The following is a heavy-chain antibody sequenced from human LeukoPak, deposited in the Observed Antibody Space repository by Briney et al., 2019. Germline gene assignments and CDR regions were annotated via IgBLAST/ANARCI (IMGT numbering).Heavy chain of an antibody. CDR1: EITFYTFW. CDR2: VDRDGSNT. D-gene: IGHD5-12*01. Sequence: PGGSLRLSCVASEITFYTFWIHWVRQAPGKGLVWVARVDRDGSNTNYADSVKGRFTVSRDNSKNALYLEMNSLRVEDTAVYYCAGGGFSGFDRWGQGVLVSVSS. V-gene: IGHV3-74*01. J-gene: IGHJ4*02. CDR3: AGGGFSGFDR.